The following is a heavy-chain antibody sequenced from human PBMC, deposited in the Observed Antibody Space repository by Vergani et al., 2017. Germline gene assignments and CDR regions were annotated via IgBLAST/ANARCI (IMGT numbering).Heavy chain of an antibody. V-gene: IGHV3-9*01. D-gene: IGHD6-13*01. Sequence: EVQLVESGGGLVQPGRSLRLSCAASGFTFDDYAMHWVRQAPGKGLEWVSGISWNSGSIGYADSVKGRFTISRDNAKNSLYLQMNRLRAEDTALYYCAKDTQARTAAAGNFDYWGQGTLVTVSS. J-gene: IGHJ4*02. CDR2: ISWNSGSI. CDR1: GFTFDDYA. CDR3: AKDTQARTAAAGNFDY.